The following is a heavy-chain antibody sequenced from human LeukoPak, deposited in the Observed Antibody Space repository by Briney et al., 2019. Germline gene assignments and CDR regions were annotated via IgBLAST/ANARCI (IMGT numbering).Heavy chain of an antibody. CDR1: GGSVSSHY. J-gene: IGHJ3*02. CDR3: ARQGIDAFDI. CDR2: IYYTGTR. Sequence: SETLSLTCTVSGGSVSSHYWSWIRQPPGKGLEWIAYIYYTGTRNYNPSLKSRVTISVDTSKNQISLRLSSVTAADTAVYYCARQGIDAFDIWGQGTLVTVSS. V-gene: IGHV4-59*08.